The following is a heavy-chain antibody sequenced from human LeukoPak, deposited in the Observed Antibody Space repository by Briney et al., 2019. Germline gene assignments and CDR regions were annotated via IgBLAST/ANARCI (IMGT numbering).Heavy chain of an antibody. Sequence: GGSLRLSCAASGFTFSSYAMSWVRQAPGKGLEWVSAISGSGGSTYYADSVKGRFTISRDNSKNTLYLQMNSLRAEDTAVYYYAKDLFDSSSWYTSPPDYWGQGTLVTVSS. J-gene: IGHJ4*02. CDR2: ISGSGGST. CDR1: GFTFSSYA. D-gene: IGHD6-13*01. CDR3: AKDLFDSSSWYTSPPDY. V-gene: IGHV3-23*01.